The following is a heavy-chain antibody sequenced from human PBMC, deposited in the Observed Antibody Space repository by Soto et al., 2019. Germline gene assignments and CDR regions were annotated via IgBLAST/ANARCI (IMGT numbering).Heavy chain of an antibody. CDR3: ARVFPDGWVEPGVVRGYLDT. V-gene: IGHV1-69*01. CDR2: IIPIFGTT. CDR1: AASFSSYG. D-gene: IGHD3-3*01. Sequence: QVQLVQSGAEVKEPGSAVKVSCKAPAASFSSYGISWVRQAPGQGLEWMGGIIPIFGTTNYAEKFQGRVTITADESTNTAYMELSSLRSEDTALYYCARVFPDGWVEPGVVRGYLDTWGRGTLVTVSS. J-gene: IGHJ4*02.